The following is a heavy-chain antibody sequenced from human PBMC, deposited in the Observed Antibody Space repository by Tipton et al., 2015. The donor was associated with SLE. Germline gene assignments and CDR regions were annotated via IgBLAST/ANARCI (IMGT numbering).Heavy chain of an antibody. CDR3: ASPKYSSSWYGY. Sequence: TLSLTCTVSGGSISSSSYYLGWIRQPPGKGLEWIGSIYYSGSTYYNPSLKSRVTISVDTSKNQFSLKLSSVTAADTAVYYCASPKYSSSWYGYWGQGTLVTVSS. J-gene: IGHJ4*02. V-gene: IGHV4-39*01. D-gene: IGHD6-13*01. CDR1: GGSISSSSYY. CDR2: IYYSGST.